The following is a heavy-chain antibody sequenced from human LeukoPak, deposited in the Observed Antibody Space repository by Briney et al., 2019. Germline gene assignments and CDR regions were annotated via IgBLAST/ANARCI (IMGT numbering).Heavy chain of an antibody. CDR1: GGSISSYY. CDR2: IYTSGST. CDR3: ARDFGDYGDAFDI. Sequence: PSETLSLTCTVSGGSISSYYWSWIRQAAGKGLEWIGRIYTSGSTNYNPSLKSRVTMSVDTSKNQFSLKLSSVPAADTAVYYCARDFGDYGDAFDIWRQGTMVTVSS. J-gene: IGHJ3*02. D-gene: IGHD4-17*01. V-gene: IGHV4-4*07.